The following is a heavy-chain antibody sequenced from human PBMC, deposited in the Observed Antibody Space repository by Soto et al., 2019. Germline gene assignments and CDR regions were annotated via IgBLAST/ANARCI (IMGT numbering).Heavy chain of an antibody. CDR3: AHHPYYGLGSYSFDY. V-gene: IGHV2-5*02. CDR2: IYWDDDK. D-gene: IGHD3-10*01. J-gene: IGHJ4*02. Sequence: QITLKESGPTLVRPTQTLTLTCTFSGFSLTTSGVGVGWIRQPPGKALEWLAVIYWDDDKQYSSSLKSRLTITKDTSKNQVALTMTKMDPVDTATYYCAHHPYYGLGSYSFDYWGQGTLVTVSS. CDR1: GFSLTTSGVG.